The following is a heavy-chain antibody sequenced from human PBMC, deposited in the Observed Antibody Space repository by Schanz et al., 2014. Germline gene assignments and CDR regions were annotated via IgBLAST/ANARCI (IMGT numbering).Heavy chain of an antibody. Sequence: EVHLLESGGGLVPPGGSLRLSCAASGITFSSHSFNWVRQAPGKGLEWISYITYNGGTIYYADSVKGRFTVSRDNAENALYLQMNSLRAEDTAVYYCAKDRSWDYDSSGYFDYWGQGTLVTVSS. V-gene: IGHV3-48*01. D-gene: IGHD3-22*01. CDR1: GITFSSHS. CDR2: ITYNGGTI. CDR3: AKDRSWDYDSSGYFDY. J-gene: IGHJ4*02.